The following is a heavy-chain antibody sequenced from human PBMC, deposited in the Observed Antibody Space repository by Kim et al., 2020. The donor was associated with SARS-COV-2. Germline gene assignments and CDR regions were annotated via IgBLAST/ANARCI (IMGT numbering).Heavy chain of an antibody. CDR3: ASYYDSSGYRVY. Sequence: YYAGSVKDRFTISRDNAKNSLYLQMNSLRAEDTAVYYCASYYDSSGYRVYWGQGTLVTVSS. D-gene: IGHD3-22*01. J-gene: IGHJ4*02. V-gene: IGHV3-21*01.